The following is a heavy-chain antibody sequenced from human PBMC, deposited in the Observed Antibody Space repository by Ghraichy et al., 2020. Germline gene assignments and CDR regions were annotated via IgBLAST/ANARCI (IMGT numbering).Heavy chain of an antibody. CDR2: ISGRNDGL. V-gene: IGHV3-23*01. CDR3: AKDGGFNYYDSYGSDY. Sequence: GTPNISCAASGFTFSNYAMTWVRQPPGKGLEWVSSISGRNDGLFYANSVKGRFIISRDNSKNTLHLQMNNLRAEDTAVYYCAKDGGFNYYDSYGSDYWGQGALVTVSS. J-gene: IGHJ4*02. CDR1: GFTFSNYA. D-gene: IGHD3-22*01.